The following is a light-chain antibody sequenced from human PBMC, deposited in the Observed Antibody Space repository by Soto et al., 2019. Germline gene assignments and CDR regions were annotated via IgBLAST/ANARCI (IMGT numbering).Light chain of an antibody. CDR1: SSNIGAGYD. J-gene: IGLJ1*01. V-gene: IGLV1-40*01. Sequence: QPVLTQPPSVSGAPGQRVTISCTGSSSNIGAGYDVHWYQQLPGTDSKLLIYGNSNRPSGVPDRFSGSKSGTSASLAITGLQAEDEADYYCQSYDNSLSYVFGTGTKLTVL. CDR2: GNS. CDR3: QSYDNSLSYV.